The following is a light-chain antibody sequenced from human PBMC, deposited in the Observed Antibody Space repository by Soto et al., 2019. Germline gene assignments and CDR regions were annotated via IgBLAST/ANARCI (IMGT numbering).Light chain of an antibody. Sequence: DIQMTQSPSSVSASVGDRVTFTCRASEDIDNYLAWYQLKPGKAPKLLIYLASSLQTGAPSRFSGSGSGTDFTLTISSLQPEDFATYFCLQGSDFPLSFGGGTKVEI. CDR3: LQGSDFPLS. CDR2: LAS. J-gene: IGKJ4*01. CDR1: EDIDNY. V-gene: IGKV1D-12*01.